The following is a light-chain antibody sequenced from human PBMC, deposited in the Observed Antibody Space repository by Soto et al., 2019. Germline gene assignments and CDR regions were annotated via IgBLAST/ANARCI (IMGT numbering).Light chain of an antibody. CDR2: GNN. CDR3: QSYDSSLDVV. V-gene: IGLV1-40*01. J-gene: IGLJ2*01. CDR1: RSNIGAGYD. Sequence: QSVLTQPPSVSGAPGQRVTISCTGSRSNIGAGYDVHWYQQLPGTAPKLLIYGNNNRPSGVPDRFSGSKSGTSASLAITGLQAEDEADYYCQSYDSSLDVVFGGGTKVTVL.